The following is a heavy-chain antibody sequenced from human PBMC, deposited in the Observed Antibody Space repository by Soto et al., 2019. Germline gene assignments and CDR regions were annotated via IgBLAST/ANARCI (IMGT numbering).Heavy chain of an antibody. V-gene: IGHV1-2*04. CDR1: GYSFTDYK. CDR3: ATWVDYGDFEGFAF. Sequence: ASVKVSCKTSGYSFTDYKLHWVRQAPGQGLEWMGWVDPNGGGSNLAQKFQGSVTMTWDTSITTAYLDLTRLTTNDTATYFCATWVDYGDFEGFAFWGQGTLVTVSS. CDR2: VDPNGGGS. D-gene: IGHD4-17*01. J-gene: IGHJ4*02.